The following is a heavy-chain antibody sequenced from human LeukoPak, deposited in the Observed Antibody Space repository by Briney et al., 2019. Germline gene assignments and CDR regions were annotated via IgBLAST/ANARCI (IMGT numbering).Heavy chain of an antibody. J-gene: IGHJ4*02. Sequence: ASVKVSCKASGYSFADYYMHWVRQAPGQGLEWMGIINPSGGSTSYAQKFQGRVTMTRDMSTSTVYMELSSLRSEGTAVYYCARDVRRIAAAGTLVYWGQGTLVTVSS. CDR1: GYSFADYY. CDR3: ARDVRRIAAAGTLVY. V-gene: IGHV1-46*01. D-gene: IGHD6-13*01. CDR2: INPSGGST.